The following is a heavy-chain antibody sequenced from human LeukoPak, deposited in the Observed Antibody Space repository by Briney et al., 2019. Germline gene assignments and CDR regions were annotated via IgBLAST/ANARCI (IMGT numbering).Heavy chain of an antibody. D-gene: IGHD6-19*01. CDR2: IYSGGST. Sequence: GGSLRLSCAASGFTVSSNYMSWVRQAPGKGLEWFSIIYSGGSTYYADSVKGRFTISRDNSKNTLYLQMSCLRAEDTVVYYCARDWGSGWYYFDYWGQGTLVTVSS. V-gene: IGHV3-66*01. CDR3: ARDWGSGWYYFDY. J-gene: IGHJ4*02. CDR1: GFTVSSNY.